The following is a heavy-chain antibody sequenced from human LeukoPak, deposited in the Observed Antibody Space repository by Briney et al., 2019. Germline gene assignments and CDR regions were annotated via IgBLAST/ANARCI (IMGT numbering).Heavy chain of an antibody. CDR2: INHSGST. CDR1: GGSFSGYY. V-gene: IGHV4-34*01. CDR3: ARGPHITIFGAVIPFDY. D-gene: IGHD3-3*01. J-gene: IGHJ4*02. Sequence: SETLSLTCAVYGGSFSGYYWSWIRQPPGKGLEWIGEINHSGSTNYNPSLKSRVTISVDTSKNQFSLKLSSVTAADTAVYYCARGPHITIFGAVIPFDYWGQGTLVTVSS.